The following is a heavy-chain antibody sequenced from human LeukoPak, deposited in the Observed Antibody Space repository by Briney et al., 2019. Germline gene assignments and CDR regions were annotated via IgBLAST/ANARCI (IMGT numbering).Heavy chain of an antibody. CDR2: INHSGST. CDR3: ARGQDTYNWFDP. Sequence: SETLSLTCAVYGGSFSGYYWSWIRQPPGKGLEWIGEINHSGSTNYNPSPKSRVTISVDTSKNQFSLKLSSVTAADTAVYYCARGQDTYNWFDPWGQGTLVTVSS. J-gene: IGHJ5*02. CDR1: GGSFSGYY. V-gene: IGHV4-34*01.